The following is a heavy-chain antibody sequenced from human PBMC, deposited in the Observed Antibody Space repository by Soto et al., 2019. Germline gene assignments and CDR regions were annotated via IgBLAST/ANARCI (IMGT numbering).Heavy chain of an antibody. CDR3: ARGTEYSSSWEVYYYMDV. D-gene: IGHD6-13*01. CDR2: IYYSGST. J-gene: IGHJ6*03. Sequence: SETLSLTCTVSGGSISSYYWSWIRQPPGKGLEWIGYIYYSGSTNYNPSLKSRVTISVDTSKNQFSLKLSSVTAADTAVYYCARGTEYSSSWEVYYYMDVWGKGTTVTVSS. V-gene: IGHV4-59*01. CDR1: GGSISSYY.